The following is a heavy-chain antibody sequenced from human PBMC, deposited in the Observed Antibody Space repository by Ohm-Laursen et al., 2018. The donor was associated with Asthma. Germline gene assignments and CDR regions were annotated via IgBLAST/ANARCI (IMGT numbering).Heavy chain of an antibody. CDR3: TTDSSRWQLDI. CDR2: IYSGGTT. D-gene: IGHD6-13*01. CDR1: GFTVGSDY. Sequence: SLRLSCAASGFTVGSDYMTWVRQAPGKGLEWVSAIYSGGTTYYADSVRGRFTISRDNSKNTLYLQMNSLRAEDTAVYYCTTDSSRWQLDIWGQGTMVTVSS. J-gene: IGHJ3*02. V-gene: IGHV3-53*01.